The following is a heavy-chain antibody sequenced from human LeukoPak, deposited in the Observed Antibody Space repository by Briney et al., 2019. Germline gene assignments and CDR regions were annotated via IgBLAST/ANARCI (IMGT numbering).Heavy chain of an antibody. CDR2: IGGYGGNK. Sequence: AGGSLRLSCAASGFMFDDYAMHWVRQAPGKGLEWVSLIGGYGGNKYYSDSVKGRFTISRANSKNSLYLQLNTLTTEDTALYYCVTSRWGSYRWDRFPFDYWGQGTLVTVSS. J-gene: IGHJ4*02. V-gene: IGHV3-43*02. CDR1: GFMFDDYA. D-gene: IGHD3-16*02. CDR3: VTSRWGSYRWDRFPFDY.